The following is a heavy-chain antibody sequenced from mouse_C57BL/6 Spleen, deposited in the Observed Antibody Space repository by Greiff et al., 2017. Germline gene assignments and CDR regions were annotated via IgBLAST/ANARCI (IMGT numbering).Heavy chain of an antibody. J-gene: IGHJ3*01. CDR3: ARSYGSSYEGFAY. V-gene: IGHV1-19*01. Sequence: EVQLQQSGPVLVKPGASVKMSCKASGYTFTDYYMNWVKQSHGKSLEWIGVINPYNGGTSYNQKFKGKATLTVDKSSSTAYMELNSLTSEDSAVYYCARSYGSSYEGFAYWGQGTLVTVSA. CDR1: GYTFTDYY. CDR2: INPYNGGT. D-gene: IGHD1-1*01.